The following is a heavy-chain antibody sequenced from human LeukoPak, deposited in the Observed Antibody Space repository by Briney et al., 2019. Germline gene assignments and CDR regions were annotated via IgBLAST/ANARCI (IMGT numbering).Heavy chain of an antibody. CDR3: TRGKYSGFDI. V-gene: IGHV6-1*01. Sequence: SQTLSLTCAISGDSVVTNNVAWNWIRQSPSRGPEWLGRTYLRSKWYNEYAVSVKSRITINPDTSRNHFSLQLNSAIPEDTAVYYCTRGKYSGFDIWGQGTMVTVSS. CDR2: TYLRSKWYN. CDR1: GDSVVTNNVA. D-gene: IGHD2-21*01. J-gene: IGHJ3*02.